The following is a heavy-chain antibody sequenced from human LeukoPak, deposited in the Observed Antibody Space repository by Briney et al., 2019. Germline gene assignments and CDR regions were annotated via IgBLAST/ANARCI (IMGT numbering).Heavy chain of an antibody. CDR3: ARDRLEAVTDDDYFDY. J-gene: IGHJ4*02. Sequence: ASVTVSCKASGGTFSSYAISWVRQAPGQGLEWMGGIIPIFGTANYAQKFQGRVTITTDESTSTAYMELSSLRAEDTGVYYCARDRLEAVTDDDYFDYWGQGTLVTVSS. CDR2: IIPIFGTA. CDR1: GGTFSSYA. V-gene: IGHV1-69*05. D-gene: IGHD2-21*02.